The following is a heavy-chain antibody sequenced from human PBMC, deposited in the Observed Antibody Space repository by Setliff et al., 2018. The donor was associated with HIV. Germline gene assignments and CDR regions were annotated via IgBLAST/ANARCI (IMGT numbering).Heavy chain of an antibody. Sequence: PSETLSLTCRVSGMSVSGYYWSWIRQSPGKGLEWIGYIYHTGTTSYNPSLKSRVTIQIDRSNNHFSLNLRSATTADTAVYFCARDHELGAFDLWGRGTMVTVSS. J-gene: IGHJ3*01. V-gene: IGHV4-59*02. D-gene: IGHD1-26*01. CDR1: GMSVSGYY. CDR2: IYHTGTT. CDR3: ARDHELGAFDL.